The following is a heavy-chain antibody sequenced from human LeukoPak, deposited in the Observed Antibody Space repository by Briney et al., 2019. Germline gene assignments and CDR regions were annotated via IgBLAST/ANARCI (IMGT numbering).Heavy chain of an antibody. J-gene: IGHJ6*03. CDR3: ARELEQQLVRFHYYYYMDV. D-gene: IGHD6-13*01. V-gene: IGHV4-4*07. CDR2: IYTSGST. CDR1: GGSLSSYY. Sequence: SETLSLTCTVSGGSLSSYYWSWIRQPAGKGLEWIGRIYTSGSTNYNPSLKSRVTMSVGTSKNQFSLKLSSVTAADTAVYYCARELEQQLVRFHYYYYMDVWGKGTTVSVSS.